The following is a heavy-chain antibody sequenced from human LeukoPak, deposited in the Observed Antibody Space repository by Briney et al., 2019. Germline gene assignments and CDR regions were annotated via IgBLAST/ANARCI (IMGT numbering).Heavy chain of an antibody. CDR3: ANSGWSPKA. CDR2: IRYDGSKK. CDR1: GFTFSNYG. Sequence: GGSLRLSCAASGFTFSNYGMHWVRQAPGKGLEWVAFIRYDGSKKYYADSVKGRFTISRDNSKNTLYLQMNSLRAEDTAVYSCANSGWSPKAWGQGTLVTVSS. D-gene: IGHD6-19*01. J-gene: IGHJ5*02. V-gene: IGHV3-30*02.